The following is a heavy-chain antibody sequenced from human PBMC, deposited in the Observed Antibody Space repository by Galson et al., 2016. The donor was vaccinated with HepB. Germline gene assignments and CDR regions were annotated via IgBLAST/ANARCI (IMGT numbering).Heavy chain of an antibody. V-gene: IGHV1-2*06. Sequence: SVKVSCKASGYTFTGYYMHWVRQAPGQGLEWMGRINPNSGGTNYAQKFQGRVTMTRDTSISTAYMELSRLRSDDTAVYYCARKGYYDSSGYYYFGRYYYYGMDVWGQGTMVSVSS. CDR2: INPNSGGT. CDR1: GYTFTGYY. D-gene: IGHD3-22*01. J-gene: IGHJ6*02. CDR3: ARKGYYDSSGYYYFGRYYYYGMDV.